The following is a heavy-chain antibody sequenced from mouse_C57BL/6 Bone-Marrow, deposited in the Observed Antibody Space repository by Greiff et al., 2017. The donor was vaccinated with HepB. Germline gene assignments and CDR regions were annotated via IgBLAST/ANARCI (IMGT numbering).Heavy chain of an antibody. Sequence: EVQLVESGGGLVKPGGSLKLSCAASGFTFSSYAMSWVRQTPEKRLEWVATISDGGSYTYYPDNVKGRFTISRDNAKNNLYLQMSHLKSEDTAMYYCARVYDYDGYAMDYWGQGTSVTVSS. V-gene: IGHV5-4*01. CDR1: GFTFSSYA. D-gene: IGHD2-4*01. J-gene: IGHJ4*01. CDR3: ARVYDYDGYAMDY. CDR2: ISDGGSYT.